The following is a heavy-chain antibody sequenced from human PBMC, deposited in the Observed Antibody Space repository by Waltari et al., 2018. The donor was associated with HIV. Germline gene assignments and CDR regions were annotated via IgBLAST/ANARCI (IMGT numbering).Heavy chain of an antibody. J-gene: IGHJ6*02. CDR1: GYTFTSYA. V-gene: IGHV7-4-1*01. CDR2: INTNTGNP. CDR3: ASSTSQWEYYYYGMDV. Sequence: QVQLVQSGSELKKPGASVKVSCKASGYTFTSYAMNWVRQAPGQGLEWMGWINTNTGNPTYAQGFTGRFVFSLDTSVSTAYLQICSLKAEDTAVYYCASSTSQWEYYYYGMDVWGQGTTVTVSS. D-gene: IGHD2-2*01.